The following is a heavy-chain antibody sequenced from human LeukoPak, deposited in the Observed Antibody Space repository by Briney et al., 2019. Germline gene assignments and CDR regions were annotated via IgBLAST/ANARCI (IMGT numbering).Heavy chain of an antibody. CDR3: AGAHSSGWPHMFDP. CDR1: GGSISTYS. V-gene: IGHV4-59*01. J-gene: IGHJ5*02. Sequence: SETLSLTCTVSGGSISTYSWTWIRQPPGKGLEWIGNIYYSGSTNYNPTLKSRVTISIDTSKNQFSLKVSSVTAADTAVYYCAGAHSSGWPHMFDPWGQGTLVTVPS. CDR2: IYYSGST. D-gene: IGHD6-19*01.